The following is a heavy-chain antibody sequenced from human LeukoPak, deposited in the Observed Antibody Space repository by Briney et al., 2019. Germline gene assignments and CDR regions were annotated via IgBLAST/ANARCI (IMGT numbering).Heavy chain of an antibody. CDR2: ISSSSSYI. V-gene: IGHV3-21*01. D-gene: IGHD3-3*01. CDR3: ARGWESLSSDY. Sequence: GGSLRLSCAASGFTFSSYSMNWVRQAPGKGLEWVSSISSSSSYIYYADSVKGRFTISRDNSKNTLYLQMNSLRAEDTAVYYCARGWESLSSDYWGQGTLVTVSS. CDR1: GFTFSSYS. J-gene: IGHJ4*02.